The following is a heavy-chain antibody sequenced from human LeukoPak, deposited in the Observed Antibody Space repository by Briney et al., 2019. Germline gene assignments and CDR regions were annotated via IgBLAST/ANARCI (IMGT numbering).Heavy chain of an antibody. D-gene: IGHD1-1*01. V-gene: IGHV4-39*07. J-gene: IGHJ5*02. Sequence: SETLSLTCTVSGGSISSSSYYWGWIRQPPGKGLEWIGSIYYSGSTYYNPSLKSRVTISVDTSKNQFSLKLSSVTAADTAVYYCASWNDKEEGFDPWGQGTLVTVSS. CDR2: IYYSGST. CDR3: ASWNDKEEGFDP. CDR1: GGSISSSSYY.